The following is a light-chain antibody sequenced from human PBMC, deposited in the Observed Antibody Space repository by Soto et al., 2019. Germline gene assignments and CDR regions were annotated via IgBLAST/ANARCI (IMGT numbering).Light chain of an antibody. CDR1: QSISNY. V-gene: IGKV1-39*01. Sequence: DMEMTQSPSSLSASVGDRVTITCRASQSISNYLNWYQHKPGKVPKLLIYAASSLQIGVPTRFSGSRSGTHFTLTINTLQPEDFATSYCQQSYSTPLTFGGGTKIEIK. CDR3: QQSYSTPLT. J-gene: IGKJ4*01. CDR2: AAS.